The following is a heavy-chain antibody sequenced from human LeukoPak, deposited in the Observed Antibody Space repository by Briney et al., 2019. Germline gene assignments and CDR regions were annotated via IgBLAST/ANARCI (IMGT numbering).Heavy chain of an antibody. D-gene: IGHD1-1*01. J-gene: IGHJ4*02. V-gene: IGHV4-59*08. CDR3: ASGRRGYYFDY. Sequence: PSETLSLTCTVSGGSISSYYWSWIWQPPGKGLEWIGYIYYSGSTNYNPSLKSRVTISVDTSKNQFSLKLSSVTAADTAVYYCASGRRGYYFDYWGQGTLVTVSS. CDR2: IYYSGST. CDR1: GGSISSYY.